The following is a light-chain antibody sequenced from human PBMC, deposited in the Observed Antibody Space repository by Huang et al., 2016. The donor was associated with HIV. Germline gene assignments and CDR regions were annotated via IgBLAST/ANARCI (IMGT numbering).Light chain of an antibody. CDR3: QQYNNWPRT. CDR1: QSVFSN. CDR2: GAY. V-gene: IGKV3-15*01. J-gene: IGKJ1*01. Sequence: EIVMTQSPATLSVSPGERATLSCRASQSVFSNLAWYQQKPGQAPRLLIFGAYNRATGIAGRCRGSGSGTEVTLSISSLQSEDSAIYYCQQYNNWPRTFGQGTKVEIK.